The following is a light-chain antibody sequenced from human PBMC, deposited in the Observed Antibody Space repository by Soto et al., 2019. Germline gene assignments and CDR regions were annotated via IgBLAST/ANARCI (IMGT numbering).Light chain of an antibody. CDR2: XXX. CDR1: QGNRND. J-gene: IGKJ1*01. CDR3: LQNSSYPWT. V-gene: IGKV1-17*01. Sequence: DIQMTPSPSSLSASVGARVNIPCRASQGNRNDLAGSXQKTGXXXKRXXXXXXSLQSGVQSRLRGSGFGTEFTLTISSLQPEDFATYYCLQNSSYPWTFGQGTKV.